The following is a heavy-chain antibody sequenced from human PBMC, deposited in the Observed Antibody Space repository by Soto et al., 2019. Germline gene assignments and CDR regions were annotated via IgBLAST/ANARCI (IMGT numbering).Heavy chain of an antibody. J-gene: IGHJ6*04. CDR2: FDPEDGET. V-gene: IGHV1-24*01. CDR3: ATTNRPTPVNTRGLDV. Sequence: ASVKVSCKVSGYTLTELSMHWVRQAPGKGLEWMGGFDPEDGETIYAQKFQGRVTMTEDTSTDTAYMELSSLRSEDTAVYYCATTNRPTPVNTRGLDVWGKGTTVTVSS. D-gene: IGHD4-17*01. CDR1: GYTLTELS.